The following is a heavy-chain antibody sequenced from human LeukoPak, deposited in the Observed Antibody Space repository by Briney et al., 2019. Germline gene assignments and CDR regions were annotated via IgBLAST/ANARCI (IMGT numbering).Heavy chain of an antibody. Sequence: ASVKVSCKASGYTFTSYYMHWVRQAPGQGLEWMGIINPSGGSTSYAQKLQGRVTMTTDTSTSTAYMELRSLRSDDTAVYYCARGYPYYYDSTSYYMDVWGKGTTVTVSS. D-gene: IGHD3-22*01. J-gene: IGHJ6*03. V-gene: IGHV1-46*01. CDR3: ARGYPYYYDSTSYYMDV. CDR1: GYTFTSYY. CDR2: INPSGGST.